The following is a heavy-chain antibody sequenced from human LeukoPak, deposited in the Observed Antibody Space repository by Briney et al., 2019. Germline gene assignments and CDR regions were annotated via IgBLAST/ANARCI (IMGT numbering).Heavy chain of an antibody. D-gene: IGHD2-2*01. CDR2: ISISSSYR. Sequence: GGSLRLSCAASGSTFADYGMSWVRQAPRKGLEWVSSISISSSYRYYADSVKGRFTISRDNAKDSLYLQMNSLRAEDTAVDYCARDMDYAGIPDYWGQGTLVTVSS. V-gene: IGHV3-21*01. CDR3: ARDMDYAGIPDY. CDR1: GSTFADYG. J-gene: IGHJ4*02.